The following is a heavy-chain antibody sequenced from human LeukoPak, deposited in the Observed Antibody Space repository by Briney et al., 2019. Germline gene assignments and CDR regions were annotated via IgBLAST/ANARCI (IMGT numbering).Heavy chain of an antibody. CDR1: GGSISSYY. J-gene: IGHJ4*02. D-gene: IGHD1-26*01. CDR2: IYYSGST. V-gene: IGHV4-59*01. CDR3: AGVGPTIL. Sequence: PSETLSLTCTVSGGSISSYYWSWIRQPPGKELEWIGYIYYSGSTNYNPSLKSRVTMSVDTSKNQFSLKLSSVTAADTAVYYCAGVGPTILWGQGTLVTVSS.